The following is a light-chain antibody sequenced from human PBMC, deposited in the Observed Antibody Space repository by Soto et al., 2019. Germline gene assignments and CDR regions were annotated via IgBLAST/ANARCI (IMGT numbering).Light chain of an antibody. CDR1: QTVTSAY. CDR2: DAS. CDR3: QQNGASSLT. J-gene: IGKJ4*01. V-gene: IGKV3D-20*01. Sequence: EIVLTQSPAILDLYPGYRATLSCGASQTVTSAYLDWYQQRPGRAPRLLISDASIRATGIPDRFIGSGSGTDFTLTITILESEDFSVYYSQQNGASSLTFVGGTEVEF.